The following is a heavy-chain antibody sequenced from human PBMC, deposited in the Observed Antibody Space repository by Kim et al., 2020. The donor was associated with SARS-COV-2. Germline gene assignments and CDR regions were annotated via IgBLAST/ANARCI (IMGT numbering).Heavy chain of an antibody. CDR3: AKAVGGYSYGKRYYYYGMDV. J-gene: IGHJ6*02. V-gene: IGHV3-43D*03. Sequence: RFTISRDNSKNSLYLQMNSLRAEDTALYYCAKAVGGYSYGKRYYYYGMDVWGQGTTVTVSS. D-gene: IGHD5-18*01.